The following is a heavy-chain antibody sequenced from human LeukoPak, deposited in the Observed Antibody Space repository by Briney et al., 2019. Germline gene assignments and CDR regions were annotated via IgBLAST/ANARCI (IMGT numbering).Heavy chain of an antibody. CDR3: ARDRYSSGSRPDY. CDR1: GFTFSSYC. CDR2: ISSSSSYI. V-gene: IGHV3-21*01. D-gene: IGHD6-19*01. Sequence: GGSLRLSCAASGFTFSSYCMNWVRQAPGKGLEWVSSISSSSSYIYYADSVKGRFTISRDNAKNSLYLQMNSLRAEDTAVYYCARDRYSSGSRPDYWGQGTLVTVSS. J-gene: IGHJ4*02.